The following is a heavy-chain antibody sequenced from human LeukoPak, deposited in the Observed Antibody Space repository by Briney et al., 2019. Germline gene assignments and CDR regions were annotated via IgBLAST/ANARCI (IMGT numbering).Heavy chain of an antibody. Sequence: GGSLRLSCAASGFTFSSSYSMNWVRQAPGKGLEWVAHISLTTTTVSYADSVKGRFTMSRDNAKNSLFLQMNSLRAEDTAVYYCARQSRGYSVYSEFDYWGQGTPVTVSS. CDR2: ISLTTTTV. D-gene: IGHD5/OR15-5a*01. CDR3: ARQSRGYSVYSEFDY. J-gene: IGHJ4*02. V-gene: IGHV3-48*01. CDR1: GFTFSSSYS.